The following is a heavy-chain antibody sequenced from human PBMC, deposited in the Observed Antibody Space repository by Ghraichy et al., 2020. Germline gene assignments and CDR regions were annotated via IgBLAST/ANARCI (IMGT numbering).Heavy chain of an antibody. J-gene: IGHJ5*02. V-gene: IGHV3-23*01. CDR3: AKDRTYYYDSSGYFLSGFGGFDP. Sequence: GGSLRLSCAASGFTFSSYAMSWVRQAPGKGLEWVSAISGSGGSTYYADSVKGRFTISRDNSKNTLYLQMNSLRAEDTAVYYCAKDRTYYYDSSGYFLSGFGGFDPWGQGTLVTVSS. D-gene: IGHD3-22*01. CDR1: GFTFSSYA. CDR2: ISGSGGST.